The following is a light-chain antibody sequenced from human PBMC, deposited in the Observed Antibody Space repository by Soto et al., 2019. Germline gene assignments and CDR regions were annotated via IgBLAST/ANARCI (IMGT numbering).Light chain of an antibody. CDR1: SSNIGAGYD. J-gene: IGLJ1*01. CDR3: QSYDRSLSGYV. Sequence: HSVLKQPPSVSGAPGQRVTISCTGSSSNIGAGYDVHWYQQLPGTAPKLLIYANGNRXSGVPDRFSGSKSGTSASLAITGLQAEDEADYYCQSYDRSLSGYVLGTGTKVTVL. CDR2: ANG. V-gene: IGLV1-40*01.